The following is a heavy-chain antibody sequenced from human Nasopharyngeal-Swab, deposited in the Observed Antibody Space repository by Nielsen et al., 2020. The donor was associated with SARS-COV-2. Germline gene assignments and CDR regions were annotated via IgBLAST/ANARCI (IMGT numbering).Heavy chain of an antibody. CDR3: AKVNNGGGIVPASYSFFMDV. CDR2: ITRSGNT. V-gene: IGHV4-34*01. Sequence: SETLSLTCIPNGVSFSGDPWGWVRESQGKRLERIGDITRSGNTNYSPPLKSRVIMSVATSKDEFSLKLSSVTAGDRAIYLCAKVNNGGGIVPASYSFFMDVWGKGTSVAVSS. D-gene: IGHD2-2*01. J-gene: IGHJ6*03. CDR1: GVSFSGDP.